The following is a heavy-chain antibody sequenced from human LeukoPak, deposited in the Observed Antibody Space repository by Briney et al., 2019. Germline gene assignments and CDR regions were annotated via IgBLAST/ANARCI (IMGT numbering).Heavy chain of an antibody. CDR2: IYYSGST. D-gene: IGHD2-2*01. Sequence: PSETLSLTCTVSGGSISSYYWSWIRQPPGKGLERIGYIYYSGSTNYNPSLKSRVTISVDTSKNQFSLKLSSVTAADTAVYYCASSVVLDAFDIWGQGTMVTVSS. J-gene: IGHJ3*02. CDR1: GGSISSYY. V-gene: IGHV4-59*01. CDR3: ASSVVLDAFDI.